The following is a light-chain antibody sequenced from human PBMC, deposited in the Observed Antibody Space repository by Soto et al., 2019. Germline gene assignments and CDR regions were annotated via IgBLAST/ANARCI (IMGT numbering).Light chain of an antibody. CDR1: SGVVGSYSH. J-gene: IGLJ1*01. CDR3: CSYALSSSYV. Sequence: QSALTQPASVSGSPGQSITIACTGTSGVVGSYSHVSWYQQHPGKAPRLIIYEGSKRPSGVSHRFSASRSDKTASLTISGLHAEDEAAYYCCSYALSSSYVSGTGPKVTVL. V-gene: IGLV2-23*01. CDR2: EGS.